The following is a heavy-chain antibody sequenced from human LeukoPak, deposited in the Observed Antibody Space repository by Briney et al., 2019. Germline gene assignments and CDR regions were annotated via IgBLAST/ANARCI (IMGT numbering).Heavy chain of an antibody. CDR1: AGSISSYY. CDR3: ARAGVLWFGELLRTPYFDY. CDR2: IYYSGST. J-gene: IGHJ4*02. V-gene: IGHV4-59*01. D-gene: IGHD3-10*01. Sequence: SETLSLTCTVSAGSISSYYWSWIRQPPGKGLEWIGYIYYSGSTNYNPSLKSRVTISVDTSKNQFSLKLSSVTAADTAVYYCARAGVLWFGELLRTPYFDYWGQGTLVTVSS.